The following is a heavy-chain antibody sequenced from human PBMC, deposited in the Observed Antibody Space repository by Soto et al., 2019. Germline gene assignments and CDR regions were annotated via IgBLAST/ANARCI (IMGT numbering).Heavy chain of an antibody. CDR2: IVVGSGNT. J-gene: IGHJ6*02. D-gene: IGHD3-3*01. CDR3: AAAEAFGCGYYMSRGGEEV. Sequence: PVKVSCKASGFTFTSSAVQWVRQACGQRLEWIGWIVVGSGNTNYAQKFQERVTITRDMSTSTAYMELSSLRSEDTAVYYCAAAEAFGCGYYMSRGGEEVWGQGTTVTVSS. CDR1: GFTFTSSA. V-gene: IGHV1-58*01.